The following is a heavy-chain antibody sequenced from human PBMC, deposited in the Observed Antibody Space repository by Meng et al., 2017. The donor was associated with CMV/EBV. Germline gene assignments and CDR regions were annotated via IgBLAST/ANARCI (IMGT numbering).Heavy chain of an antibody. CDR2: ISYDGSNK. V-gene: IGHV3-30-3*01. Sequence: SGVTFSSYAMHWVRQAPGKGLEWVAVISYDGSNKYYADSVKGRFTISRDNSKNTLYLQMNSLRAEDTAVYYCARVLGRFLEWLPFDYWGQGTLVTVSS. D-gene: IGHD3-3*01. J-gene: IGHJ4*02. CDR1: GVTFSSYA. CDR3: ARVLGRFLEWLPFDY.